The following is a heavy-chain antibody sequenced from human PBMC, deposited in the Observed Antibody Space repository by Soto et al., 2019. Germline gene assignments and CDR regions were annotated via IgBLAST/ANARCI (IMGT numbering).Heavy chain of an antibody. J-gene: IGHJ4*02. CDR2: ISWNSGSI. Sequence: GGSLRLSCAASGFTFDDYAMHWVRQAPGKGLEWVSGISWNSGSIGYADSVKGRFTISRDNAKNSLYLQMNSLRAEDTALYYCAKGVYYDSSGPTGYWGQGTLVTSPQ. CDR1: GFTFDDYA. CDR3: AKGVYYDSSGPTGY. D-gene: IGHD3-22*01. V-gene: IGHV3-9*01.